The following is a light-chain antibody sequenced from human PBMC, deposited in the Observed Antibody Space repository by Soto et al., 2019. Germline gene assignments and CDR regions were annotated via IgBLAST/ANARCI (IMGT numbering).Light chain of an antibody. CDR3: QQRSNWPGT. CDR1: QSVSSS. Sequence: EIVLTQSPATLSLSPGERATLSCRASQSVSSSLAWYQQKVGQAPRLLIYDASKRATGIPVRFSGSGSGTDFTLNISSLEPDDFAVYYCQQRSNWPGTFGGGTKVEIK. V-gene: IGKV3-11*01. J-gene: IGKJ4*01. CDR2: DAS.